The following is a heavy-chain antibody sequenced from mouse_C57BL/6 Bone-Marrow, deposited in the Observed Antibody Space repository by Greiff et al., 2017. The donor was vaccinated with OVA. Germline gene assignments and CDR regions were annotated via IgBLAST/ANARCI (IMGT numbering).Heavy chain of an antibody. Sequence: DVQLVESGGGLVKPGGSLKLSCAASGFTFSSYAMSWVRQTPEKRLEWVATISDGGSYTYYPDNVKGRFTISRDNAKNNLYLQMSHLKSEDTAMYYCARGLRRSWFAYWGQGTLVTVSA. CDR2: ISDGGSYT. J-gene: IGHJ3*01. CDR1: GFTFSSYA. CDR3: ARGLRRSWFAY. V-gene: IGHV5-4*01. D-gene: IGHD3-2*02.